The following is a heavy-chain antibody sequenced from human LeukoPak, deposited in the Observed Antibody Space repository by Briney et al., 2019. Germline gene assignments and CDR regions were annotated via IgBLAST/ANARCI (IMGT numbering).Heavy chain of an antibody. CDR3: ARGEALLWFGDGLYFDY. Sequence: PSETLSLTCTVPGGSISSYYWSWIRQPPGKGLEWIGYIYYSGSTNYNPSLKSRVTISVDTSKNQFSLKLSSVTAADTAVYYCARGEALLWFGDGLYFDYWGQGTLVTVSS. J-gene: IGHJ4*02. D-gene: IGHD3-10*01. CDR2: IYYSGST. CDR1: GGSISSYY. V-gene: IGHV4-59*01.